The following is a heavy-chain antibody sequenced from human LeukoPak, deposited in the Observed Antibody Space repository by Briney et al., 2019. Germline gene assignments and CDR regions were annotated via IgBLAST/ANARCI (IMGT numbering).Heavy chain of an antibody. CDR1: GGSFSGYY. D-gene: IGHD4-17*01. CDR3: ARAPGGYGIDY. V-gene: IGHV4-34*01. Sequence: SETLSLTCAVYGGSFSGYYWSWIRQPPGKGLEWIGEINHSGSTNYNPSLKSRVTRSVDTSKNQFSLKLSSVTAADTAVYYCARAPGGYGIDYWGQGTLVTVSS. J-gene: IGHJ4*02. CDR2: INHSGST.